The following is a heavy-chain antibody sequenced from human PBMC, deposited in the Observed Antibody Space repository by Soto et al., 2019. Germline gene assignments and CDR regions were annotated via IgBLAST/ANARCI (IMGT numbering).Heavy chain of an antibody. CDR1: GGTFSSYT. CDR3: SRGVASLVDS. CDR2: IVPITGRT. Sequence: QVPLVQSGAEVKRPGSSVRVSCTPSGGTFSSYTISWVRQAPGQGLEWMGRIVPITGRTRYAQKFQGRLTITAVTSTTTAYLELSSLTSEDSAVYFCSRGVASLVDSWGQGTQVTVSS. V-gene: IGHV1-69*08. J-gene: IGHJ4*02. D-gene: IGHD2-15*01.